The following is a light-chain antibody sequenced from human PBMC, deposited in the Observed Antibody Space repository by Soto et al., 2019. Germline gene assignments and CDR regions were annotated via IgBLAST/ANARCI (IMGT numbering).Light chain of an antibody. CDR1: QSISSTY. Sequence: EIVLTRSPGTLSLSPGERATLSFRASQSISSTYLTWYHQRPGQAPRLLIYDASRRATGIPDRFSGSGSGTDFSLTISRLEPEDFAVYYCQQYGSSGTFGQGTKVDI. CDR2: DAS. J-gene: IGKJ1*01. CDR3: QQYGSSGT. V-gene: IGKV3-20*01.